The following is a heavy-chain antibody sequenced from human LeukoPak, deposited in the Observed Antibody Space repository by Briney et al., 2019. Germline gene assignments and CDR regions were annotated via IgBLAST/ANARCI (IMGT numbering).Heavy chain of an antibody. D-gene: IGHD2-2*01. CDR2: ISGSDGST. V-gene: IGHV3-23*01. CDR1: GFTFSSYA. CDR3: ARDLFGVVVPAATRAFDI. J-gene: IGHJ3*02. Sequence: GGSLRLSCAASGFTFSSYAMTWVRQAPGKGPEWVSSISGSDGSTYYADSVKGRLTISRDNAKNSLYLQMNSLRAEDTAVYYCARDLFGVVVPAATRAFDIWGQGTMVTVSS.